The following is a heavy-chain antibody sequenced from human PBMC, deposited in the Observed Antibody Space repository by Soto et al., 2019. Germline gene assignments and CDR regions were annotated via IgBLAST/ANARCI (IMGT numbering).Heavy chain of an antibody. CDR3: AKERYNWNVHGKTFDY. J-gene: IGHJ4*02. CDR2: ISGSGGST. CDR1: GFTFSSYA. Sequence: GGSLRLSCAASGFTFSSYAMSWVRQAPGKGLEWVSAISGSGGSTYYADSVKGRFTISRDNSKNTLYLQMNSLRAEDTAVYYCAKERYNWNVHGKTFDYWGQGTLVTVSS. D-gene: IGHD1-20*01. V-gene: IGHV3-23*01.